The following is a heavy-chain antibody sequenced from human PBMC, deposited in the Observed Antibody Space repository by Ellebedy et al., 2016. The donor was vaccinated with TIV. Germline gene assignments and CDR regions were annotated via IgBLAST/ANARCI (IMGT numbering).Heavy chain of an antibody. Sequence: SVKVSXKASGGTFSSYAISWVRQAPGQGLEWMGGIIPIFGTANYAQKFQGRVTITADKSTSTAYMELSSLRSDDTAVYYCASAGRFATMDVWGQGTTVTVSS. CDR1: GGTFSSYA. CDR3: ASAGRFATMDV. CDR2: IIPIFGTA. D-gene: IGHD3-3*01. J-gene: IGHJ6*02. V-gene: IGHV1-69*06.